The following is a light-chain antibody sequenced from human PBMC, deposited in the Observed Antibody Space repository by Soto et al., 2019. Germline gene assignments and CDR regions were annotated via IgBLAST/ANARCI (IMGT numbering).Light chain of an antibody. CDR1: QSVGSK. Sequence: EIVMTQSPATLSVSPGERASLSCMDSQSVGSKLIWYQHKPGQPPRLLIYGASARATGIPARFSGSGSGTEFTLTISSLQPEDSAIYYCQERSKWPLYTFGQGTKLEIK. CDR2: GAS. V-gene: IGKV3-15*01. J-gene: IGKJ2*01. CDR3: QERSKWPLYT.